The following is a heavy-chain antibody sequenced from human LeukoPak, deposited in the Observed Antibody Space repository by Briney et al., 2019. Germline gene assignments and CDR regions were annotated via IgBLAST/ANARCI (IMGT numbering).Heavy chain of an antibody. Sequence: SETLSLTCTVSGGSISSYYWSWIRQPPGKGLEWIGYIYYSGSTNYNPSLKSRVTISVDTSMNQFSLKLSSVTAADTAVYYCARDSVVRGASGYGMDVWGQGATVTVSS. CDR3: ARDSVVRGASGYGMDV. J-gene: IGHJ6*02. D-gene: IGHD3-10*01. CDR2: IYYSGST. V-gene: IGHV4-59*01. CDR1: GGSISSYY.